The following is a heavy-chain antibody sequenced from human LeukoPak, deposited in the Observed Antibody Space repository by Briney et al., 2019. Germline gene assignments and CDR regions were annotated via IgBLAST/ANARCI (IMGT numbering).Heavy chain of an antibody. CDR2: VSTYNGNT. J-gene: IGHJ4*02. Sequence: ASVKVSCKASGYTFTSYGIIWVRQAPGQGLEWMGWVSTYNGNTNYAQKIQGRVTMTTDTSTSTAYMELRSLRSDDTAVYYCARDLPYSSSWESIDYWGQGTLVTVSS. CDR1: GYTFTSYG. CDR3: ARDLPYSSSWESIDY. V-gene: IGHV1-18*01. D-gene: IGHD6-13*01.